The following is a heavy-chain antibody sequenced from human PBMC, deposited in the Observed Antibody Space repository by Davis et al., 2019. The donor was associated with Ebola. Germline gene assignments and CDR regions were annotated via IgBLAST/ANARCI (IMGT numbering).Heavy chain of an antibody. Sequence: ASVKVSCKASGYTFTGYYMHWVRQAPGQGLEWMGGIIPIFGTANYAQKFQERVTITRDMSTSTAYMELSSLRSEDTAVYYCAAAARAGSGRVYLGDYWGQGTLVTVSS. V-gene: IGHV1-2*02. CDR2: IIPIFGTA. D-gene: IGHD3-10*01. CDR3: AAAARAGSGRVYLGDY. J-gene: IGHJ4*02. CDR1: GYTFTGYY.